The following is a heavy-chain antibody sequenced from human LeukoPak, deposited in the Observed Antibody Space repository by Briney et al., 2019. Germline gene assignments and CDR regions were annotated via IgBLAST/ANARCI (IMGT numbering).Heavy chain of an antibody. CDR3: ATQRPYDAFDI. V-gene: IGHV3-74*01. J-gene: IGHJ3*02. CDR2: INTDGTST. Sequence: GGSLRLSCGASGFTFRSYWMYWVRRAPGKGLVWVSRINTDGTSTYYADSVKGRFTISRDNAKNTLYLQMNSLRAEDTAVYYCATQRPYDAFDIWGQGTMVTVSS. CDR1: GFTFRSYW.